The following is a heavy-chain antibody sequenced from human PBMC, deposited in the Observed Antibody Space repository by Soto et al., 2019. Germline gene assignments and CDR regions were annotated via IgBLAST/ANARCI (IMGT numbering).Heavy chain of an antibody. CDR3: VKGAPDYDFWSGYWGYYYGMDV. D-gene: IGHD3-3*01. CDR2: ISSNGGST. Sequence: LRLSCSASGFTFSSYAMHWVRQAPGKGLEYVSAISSNGGSTYYADSVKGRFTISRDNSKNTLYLQMSSLRAEDTAVYYCVKGAPDYDFWSGYWGYYYGMDVWGQGTTVTVSS. J-gene: IGHJ6*02. CDR1: GFTFSSYA. V-gene: IGHV3-64D*06.